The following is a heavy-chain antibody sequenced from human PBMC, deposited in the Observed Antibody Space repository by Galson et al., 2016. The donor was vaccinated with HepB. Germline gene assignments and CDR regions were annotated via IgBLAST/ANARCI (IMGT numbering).Heavy chain of an antibody. CDR2: IYYSGST. Sequence: LSLTCTVSGGSISSSSYYWCWIRQPPGKGLEWIGSIYYSGSTYYNPSLKSRVTISVDTSKNQFSLKLSSVTAADTAVYYWARRAATYDSSGYYYGADGDYWGQGTLVTVSS. CDR3: ARRAATYDSSGYYYGADGDY. D-gene: IGHD3-22*01. V-gene: IGHV4-39*01. J-gene: IGHJ4*02. CDR1: GGSISSSSYY.